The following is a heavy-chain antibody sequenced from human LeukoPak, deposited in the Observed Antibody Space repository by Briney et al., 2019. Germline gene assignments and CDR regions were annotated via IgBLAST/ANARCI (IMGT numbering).Heavy chain of an antibody. D-gene: IGHD3-10*01. CDR3: ARDYGSGIDY. Sequence: ASVKVSCKASGYTFTSDDSNWVRQGTGQGLEWMGWMNPNSGNTGYAQKFQGRVTMTRNTSISTAYMELSSLRSEDTAVYYCARDYGSGIDYWGQGTLVTVSS. V-gene: IGHV1-8*01. CDR2: MNPNSGNT. J-gene: IGHJ4*02. CDR1: GYTFTSDD.